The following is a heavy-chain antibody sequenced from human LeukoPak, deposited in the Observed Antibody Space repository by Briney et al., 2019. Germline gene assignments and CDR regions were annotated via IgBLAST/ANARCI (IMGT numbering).Heavy chain of an antibody. Sequence: SEPLSLTCTVPGGSIISSSCYWGWIRQPRGKGLEWIGNMIYSGATYYNPDLKRRVSISADTYMNQFPLKLTTVTAADTAVYFCARRTTLTEAFDNWGQGTMVTVSS. D-gene: IGHD1-1*01. CDR2: MIYSGAT. CDR3: ARRTTLTEAFDN. CDR1: GGSIISSSCY. J-gene: IGHJ3*02. V-gene: IGHV4-39*01.